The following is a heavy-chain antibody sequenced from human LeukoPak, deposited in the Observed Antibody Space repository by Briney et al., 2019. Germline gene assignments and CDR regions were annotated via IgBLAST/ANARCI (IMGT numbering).Heavy chain of an antibody. V-gene: IGHV4-59*01. D-gene: IGHD4-17*01. J-gene: IGHJ4*02. CDR3: AKTVLRAYGDLAFDY. CDR2: IYYSGST. Sequence: PSETLSLTCTVSGGSISSYYWSWIRQPPGKGLEWIGYIYYSGSTNYNPSLKSRVTISVDTSKNQFSLKLSSVTAADTAVYYCAKTVLRAYGDLAFDYWGQGTLVTVSS. CDR1: GGSISSYY.